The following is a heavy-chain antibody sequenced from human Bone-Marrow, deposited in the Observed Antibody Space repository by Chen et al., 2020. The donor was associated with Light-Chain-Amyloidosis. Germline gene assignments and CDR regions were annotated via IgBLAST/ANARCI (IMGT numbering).Heavy chain of an antibody. CDR2: ISSSRRST. J-gene: IGHJ3*02. CDR1: NFTFDVYT. Sequence: EVHLVESGGGLVKPGGSLRLSCAGSNFTFDVYTMNWVRLTPGKGLEWVSAISSSRRSTYYADSGRGRFTTSRDNADNSLTLHMDDLRVEDTGVYFCAKEMGIHNGAFDIWGRGTVVTVSS. CDR3: AKEMGIHNGAFDI. D-gene: IGHD2-8*01. V-gene: IGHV3-21*01.